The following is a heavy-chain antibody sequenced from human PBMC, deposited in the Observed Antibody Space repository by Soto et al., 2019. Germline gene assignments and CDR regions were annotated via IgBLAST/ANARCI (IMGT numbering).Heavy chain of an antibody. CDR2: VSYDGTIK. CDR3: DRPGSMSQDDF. Sequence: QVQLVESGGGMVQPGRSLRLSCIASGFTFSNFGMHWVRQAPVKGLEWVAVVSYDGTIKYYADSVKGRFTISRDNSKNTLYLQMNSLRPEDTAVYYCDRPGSMSQDDFWGQGTLVTVSS. CDR1: GFTFSNFG. V-gene: IGHV3-30*03. D-gene: IGHD1-26*01. J-gene: IGHJ4*02.